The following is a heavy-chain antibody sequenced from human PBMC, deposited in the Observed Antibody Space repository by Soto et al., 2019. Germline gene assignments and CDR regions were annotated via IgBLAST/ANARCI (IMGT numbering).Heavy chain of an antibody. J-gene: IGHJ6*02. CDR1: GGSISSGDYY. V-gene: IGHV4-30-4*01. CDR3: ARAFNGSGNYYYYYGMDV. D-gene: IGHD3-10*01. CDR2: IYYSGST. Sequence: SETLSLTCTVSGGSISSGDYYWSWIRQPPGKGLEWIGYIYYSGSTYYNPSLKSRVTISVDTSKNQFSLKLSSVTAADTAVYYCARAFNGSGNYYYYYGMDVWGQGTTVTVSS.